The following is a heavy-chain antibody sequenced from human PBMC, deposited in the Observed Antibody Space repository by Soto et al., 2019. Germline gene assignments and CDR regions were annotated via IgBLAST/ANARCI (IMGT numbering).Heavy chain of an antibody. V-gene: IGHV1-18*01. Sequence: ASVKVSCKASGYTFTSYGISWVRQAPGQGLEWMGWISAYNGNTNYAQKLQGRVTMTTDTSTSTAYMELRSLRSDDTAVYYCASSRGYSSSWSGTLDYWGQGTLVTVSS. CDR1: GYTFTSYG. D-gene: IGHD6-13*01. CDR2: ISAYNGNT. CDR3: ASSRGYSSSWSGTLDY. J-gene: IGHJ4*02.